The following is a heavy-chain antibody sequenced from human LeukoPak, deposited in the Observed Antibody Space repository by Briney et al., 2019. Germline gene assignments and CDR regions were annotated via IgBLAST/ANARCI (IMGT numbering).Heavy chain of an antibody. CDR1: GFTFSNDP. CDR2: INYSGGST. Sequence: PGGSLRLSCAASGFTFSNDPMSWVRQTPGKGLEWVSTINYSGGSTYYADSVKGRLTISRDNSKNTLYLQMNSLRVDDTAVYYCASRPGWRGFECWGQGTLVTVSS. V-gene: IGHV3-23*01. J-gene: IGHJ4*02. D-gene: IGHD3-10*01. CDR3: ASRPGWRGFEC.